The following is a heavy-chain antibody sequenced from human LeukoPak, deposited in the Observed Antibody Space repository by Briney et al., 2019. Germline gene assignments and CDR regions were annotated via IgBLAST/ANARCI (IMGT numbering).Heavy chain of an antibody. CDR1: GFTFSSFA. Sequence: GGSLRLSCAASGFTFSSFAMSWVRQAPGKGLEWVSSISVSGDSTYYADSVKGRFTISRDDSRNTLFLQMNSLRADDTAVYYCAKRHRSGVAASYFGYWGQGTLVTVSS. D-gene: IGHD6-6*01. J-gene: IGHJ4*02. CDR3: AKRHRSGVAASYFGY. CDR2: ISVSGDST. V-gene: IGHV3-23*01.